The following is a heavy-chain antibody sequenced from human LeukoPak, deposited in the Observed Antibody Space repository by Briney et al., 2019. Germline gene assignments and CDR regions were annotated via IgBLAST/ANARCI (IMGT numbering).Heavy chain of an antibody. V-gene: IGHV3-73*01. Sequence: PGGSLRLSCAASGFTFSGSAMHWVRQASGKGLEWVGRIRGKANSYATAYAASVKGRFTISRDDSKNTAYLQMNSLKTEDTAVYYCTRIAADRRKIDGMDVWGQGTTVTVSS. CDR2: IRGKANSYAT. J-gene: IGHJ6*02. CDR3: TRIAADRRKIDGMDV. D-gene: IGHD6-13*01. CDR1: GFTFSGSA.